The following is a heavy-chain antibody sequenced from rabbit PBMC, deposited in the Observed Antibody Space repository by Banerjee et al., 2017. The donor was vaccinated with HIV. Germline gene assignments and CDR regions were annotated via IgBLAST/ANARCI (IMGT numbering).Heavy chain of an antibody. CDR3: ARDTGTSFSTYGMDL. CDR2: SYAGSSGST. CDR1: GFSFNSGYD. V-gene: IGHV1S45*01. J-gene: IGHJ6*01. D-gene: IGHD7-1*01. Sequence: QEQLVESGGGLVKPEGSLTLTCKASGFSFNSGYDMCWVRQAPGKGLEWIACSYAGSSGSTYSAIWAKGRFTISKTSSTTVTLQMISLTAADTATYFCARDTGTSFSTYGMDLWGPGTLVTVS.